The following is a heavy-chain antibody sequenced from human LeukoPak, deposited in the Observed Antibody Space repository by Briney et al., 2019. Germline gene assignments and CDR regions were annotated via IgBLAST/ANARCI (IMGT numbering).Heavy chain of an antibody. J-gene: IGHJ4*02. Sequence: ASVNVSCLASGYTFTSYYMHWVRHAPGQGLEWMGIINPSGGSTTYAQKFQGRVTMTRDTSTSTVYMELSSLRSEDTAVYYCARVDGSGVHFDYWGQGTLVTVSS. CDR1: GYTFTSYY. CDR3: ARVDGSGVHFDY. D-gene: IGHD3-10*01. CDR2: INPSGGST. V-gene: IGHV1-46*01.